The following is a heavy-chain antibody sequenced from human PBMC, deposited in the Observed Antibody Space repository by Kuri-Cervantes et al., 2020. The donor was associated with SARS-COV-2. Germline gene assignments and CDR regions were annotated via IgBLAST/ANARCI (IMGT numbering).Heavy chain of an antibody. CDR1: GYTYTDYY. V-gene: IGHV1-2*02. D-gene: IGHD3-22*01. CDR2: INPNGGGT. Sequence: ASVKVSCKASGYTYTDYYIHWVRQAPGQGLEWMGWINPNGGGTNYAQKFQGRVTMTRGTSISTAYMELSRLRSDDTAVYYCARDGEYYYDSSGYFNWFDPWGQGTLVTVSS. J-gene: IGHJ5*02. CDR3: ARDGEYYYDSSGYFNWFDP.